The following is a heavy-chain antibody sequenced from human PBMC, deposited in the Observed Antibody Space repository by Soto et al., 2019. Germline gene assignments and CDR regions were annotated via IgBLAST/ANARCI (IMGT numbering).Heavy chain of an antibody. CDR1: GYSFTSYW. CDR2: IYPADSDT. V-gene: IGHV5-51*01. D-gene: IGHD6-19*01. CDR3: VRVSSERSGWSA. Sequence: GESLKISCKGSGYSFTSYWIGWVRQMPGKALEWMGIIYPADSDTRYSPSFQGQVTISADKSINTAYLQWRSLKASDTAMYYCVRVSSERSGWSAWGRGSLVTVSS. J-gene: IGHJ5*02.